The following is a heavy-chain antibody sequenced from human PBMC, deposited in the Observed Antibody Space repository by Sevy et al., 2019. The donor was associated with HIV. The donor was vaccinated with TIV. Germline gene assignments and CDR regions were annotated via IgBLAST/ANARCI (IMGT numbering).Heavy chain of an antibody. D-gene: IGHD2-2*01. V-gene: IGHV3-21*01. J-gene: IGHJ6*03. CDR3: AGPTPAMFYYYYYYMDF. Sequence: GGSLRLSCAASGFTFSSYSMNWVRQAPGKGLEWVSSISSSSSYIYYADSVKGRFTISRDNAKNSLYLQMNSLRAEDTAVYYCAGPTPAMFYYYYYYMDFWGKGTTVTVSS. CDR2: ISSSSSYI. CDR1: GFTFSSYS.